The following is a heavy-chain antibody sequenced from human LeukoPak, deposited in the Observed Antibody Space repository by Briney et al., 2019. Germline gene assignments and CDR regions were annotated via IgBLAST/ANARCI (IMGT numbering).Heavy chain of an antibody. Sequence: GGSLRLSCVASGFTFSNYWMTWVRQAPGKGLEWVANIKEDGSEKNYADSVKGRFTISRDNAKNSLYLQMNSLRAEDTAVYYCAKEGDRGEALYYYYMDVWGNGTTVTVSS. CDR3: AKEGDRGEALYYYYMDV. J-gene: IGHJ6*03. D-gene: IGHD3-10*01. CDR1: GFTFSNYW. V-gene: IGHV3-7*01. CDR2: IKEDGSEK.